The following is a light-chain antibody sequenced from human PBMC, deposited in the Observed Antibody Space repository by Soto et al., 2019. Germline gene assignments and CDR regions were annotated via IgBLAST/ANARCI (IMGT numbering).Light chain of an antibody. CDR1: SSNIGAGYD. Sequence: QSVLTQPPSVSGSPGQRVTISCTGSSSNIGAGYDVHWYQQVPGTAPKLRIQGNSNRATGVPDRFSGSKSGTSASLAITGLQAEEEADYYCQSYDSSLSAYYVFGTGTKVTVL. J-gene: IGLJ1*01. CDR3: QSYDSSLSAYYV. V-gene: IGLV1-40*01. CDR2: GNS.